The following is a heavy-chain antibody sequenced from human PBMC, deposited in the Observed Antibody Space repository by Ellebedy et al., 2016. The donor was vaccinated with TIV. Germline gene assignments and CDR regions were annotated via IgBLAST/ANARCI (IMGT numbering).Heavy chain of an antibody. CDR1: GFTFSSYS. J-gene: IGHJ4*02. Sequence: GESLKISXAASGFTFSSYSMNWVRQAPGKGLEWVSSISSSSSYIYYADSVKGRFTISRDNAKDSLYLQMNSLRAEDTAVYYCARDGRSGGNSPFDYWGQGTLVTVSS. D-gene: IGHD4-23*01. CDR3: ARDGRSGGNSPFDY. CDR2: ISSSSSYI. V-gene: IGHV3-21*01.